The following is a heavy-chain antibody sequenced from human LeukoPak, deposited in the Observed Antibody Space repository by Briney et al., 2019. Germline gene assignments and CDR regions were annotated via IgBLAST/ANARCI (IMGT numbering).Heavy chain of an antibody. CDR3: ARENTGIAARSEGFGY. J-gene: IGHJ5*01. V-gene: IGHV3-30*14. Sequence: GGSLRLSCAASGFTFSNYAMHWVRQAPGKGLEWVAVISYDGSKKYYADSVKGRFTISRDNSKNTLYLQMNSLRAEDTAVYYCARENTGIAARSEGFGYWGQGTLVTVSS. D-gene: IGHD6-6*01. CDR2: ISYDGSKK. CDR1: GFTFSNYA.